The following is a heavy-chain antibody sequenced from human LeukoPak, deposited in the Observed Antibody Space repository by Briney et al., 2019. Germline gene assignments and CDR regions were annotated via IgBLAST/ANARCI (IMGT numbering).Heavy chain of an antibody. J-gene: IGHJ4*02. CDR3: ARGWGWATTPYDY. V-gene: IGHV1-2*02. CDR1: GYTFTGYY. D-gene: IGHD3-16*01. Sequence: ASVKVSCKASGYTFTGYYMHWVRQAPGQGLEWMGWINPNSGGTNYAQKFQGRVTMTRDTSISTAHMELSRLRSDDTAVYYCARGWGWATTPYDYWGQGTLVTVSS. CDR2: INPNSGGT.